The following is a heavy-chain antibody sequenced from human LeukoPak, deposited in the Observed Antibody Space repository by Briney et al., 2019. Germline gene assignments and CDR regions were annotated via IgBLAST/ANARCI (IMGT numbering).Heavy chain of an antibody. V-gene: IGHV4-59*02. CDR2: IYYTET. D-gene: IGHD7-27*01. CDR1: GVSVSDYY. Sequence: SETLSLTCTVSGVSVSDYYWSWIRQSPGKGLEWIGYIYYTETSYNPSLKSRVTISADTSKNQFSLKLYSVTAADTAVYYCATRKLGNDYWGQGTLVTVSS. CDR3: ATRKLGNDY. J-gene: IGHJ4*02.